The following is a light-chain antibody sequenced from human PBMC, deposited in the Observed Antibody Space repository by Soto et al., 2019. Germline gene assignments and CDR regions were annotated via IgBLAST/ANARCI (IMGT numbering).Light chain of an antibody. Sequence: IVMTQSPDSLAVSLGDRATINCKSSQSVFYSSNNKNYLAWYQQKPGQPPKLLIYWASTRESGVPDRFSGSGSGTDFTLTISSLQAEDVAVYYCQQYYSTPLNFGGGTKVDI. V-gene: IGKV4-1*01. CDR3: QQYYSTPLN. CDR1: QSVFYSSNNKNY. CDR2: WAS. J-gene: IGKJ4*01.